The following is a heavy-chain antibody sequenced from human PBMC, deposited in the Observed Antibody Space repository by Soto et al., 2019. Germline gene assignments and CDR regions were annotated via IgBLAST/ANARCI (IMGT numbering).Heavy chain of an antibody. CDR2: LWTDGSNT. J-gene: IGHJ4*02. V-gene: IGHV3-33*01. CDR3: ASELHYWAHHFDH. CDR1: GFSLSRYG. Sequence: QVQMVESGGGVVQPGGSLRLSCTASGFSLSRYGLHWVRQAPGKGLEWVAGLWTDGSNTSYTDSVKGRFTISRDTSKNMLSLQLHSLRLEAAAVAYYASELHYWAHHFDHWGQGTLVTVSS. D-gene: IGHD2-8*02.